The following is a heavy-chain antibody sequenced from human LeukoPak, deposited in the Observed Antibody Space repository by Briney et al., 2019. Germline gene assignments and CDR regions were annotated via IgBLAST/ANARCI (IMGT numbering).Heavy chain of an antibody. CDR3: ARDGRYCSGGSCYESCFDY. CDR1: GYTFTSYY. D-gene: IGHD2-15*01. Sequence: ASVKVSCKASGYTFTSYYMHWVRQAPGQGLEWMGIINPSGGSTSYAQKFQGRVTMTRDTSTSTVYMELSSLRSEDTAVYYCARDGRYCSGGSCYESCFDYWGQGTLVTVSS. V-gene: IGHV1-46*01. CDR2: INPSGGST. J-gene: IGHJ4*02.